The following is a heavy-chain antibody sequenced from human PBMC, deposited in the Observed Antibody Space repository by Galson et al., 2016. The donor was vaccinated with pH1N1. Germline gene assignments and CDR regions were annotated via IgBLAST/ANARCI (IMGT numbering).Heavy chain of an antibody. CDR3: AREDYYDADLSDWCFDL. V-gene: IGHV1-69*13. CDR1: GGTFGSYG. J-gene: IGHJ2*01. D-gene: IGHD3-22*01. CDR2: IIPIFNTA. Sequence: SVKVSCKASGGTFGSYGINWVRQAPGQGLEWMGGIIPIFNTAKYAQNFQGRVTITADESTTTAYMELSSLRSEDTAVYYCAREDYYDADLSDWCFDLWGPGTLLTVSS.